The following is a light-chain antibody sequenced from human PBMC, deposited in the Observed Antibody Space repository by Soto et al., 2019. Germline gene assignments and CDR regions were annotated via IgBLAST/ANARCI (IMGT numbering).Light chain of an antibody. CDR1: SSDVGGYNL. J-gene: IGLJ3*02. CDR3: CSYAGSSTSTHNWV. V-gene: IGLV2-23*01. Sequence: QSALTQPASVSGSPGQSITISCTGTSSDVGGYNLVSWYQQHPGKAPKLMIYEGSKRPSGVSNRFSGSKSGNTASLTISRLHAGVEAEYDCCSYAGSSTSTHNWVFGGGTKLTVL. CDR2: EGS.